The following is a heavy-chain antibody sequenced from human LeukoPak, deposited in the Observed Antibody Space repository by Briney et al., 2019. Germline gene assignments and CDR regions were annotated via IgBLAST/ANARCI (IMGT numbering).Heavy chain of an antibody. CDR3: ARISGAFGELLGDTNYYYYMDV. V-gene: IGHV3-21*01. J-gene: IGHJ6*03. D-gene: IGHD3-10*01. CDR1: GFTFDDYA. Sequence: SGGSLRLSCAASGFTFDDYAMHWVRQSPGKGLEWVSSISSSSSYIYYADSVKGRFTISRDNAKNSLYLQMNSLRAEDTAVYYCARISGAFGELLGDTNYYYYMDVWGKGTTVTVSS. CDR2: ISSSSSYI.